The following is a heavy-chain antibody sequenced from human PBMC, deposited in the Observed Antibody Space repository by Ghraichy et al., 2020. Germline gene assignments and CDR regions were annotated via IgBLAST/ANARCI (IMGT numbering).Heavy chain of an antibody. CDR1: GFTFSSYG. J-gene: IGHJ6*02. D-gene: IGHD2-2*01. Sequence: GESLNISCAASGFTFSSYGMHWVRQAPGKGLEWVAVIWYDGNKKYYADSVKGRFTISRDNPKNTLYLQMNSLRAEDTAVFYCVRDRCSSDSCYGRKQYYYYGMDVWGQGTTVTVSS. CDR2: IWYDGNKK. CDR3: VRDRCSSDSCYGRKQYYYYGMDV. V-gene: IGHV3-33*01.